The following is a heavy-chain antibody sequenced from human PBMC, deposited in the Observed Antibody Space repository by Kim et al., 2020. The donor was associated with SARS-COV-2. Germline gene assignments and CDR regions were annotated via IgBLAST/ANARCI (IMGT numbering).Heavy chain of an antibody. J-gene: IGHJ4*02. CDR1: GFTLSGYN. Sequence: GGSLRLSCTTSGFTLSGYNMNWVRQAPGKGLEWLASITSAGNQMFYADSVKGRFTVSRDDIKNSLYLQMSDLGAEDTAVYYCAREDESGYFPKYWGQGDLVTVSS. D-gene: IGHD3-22*01. V-gene: IGHV3-21*06. CDR3: AREDESGYFPKY. CDR2: ITSAGNQM.